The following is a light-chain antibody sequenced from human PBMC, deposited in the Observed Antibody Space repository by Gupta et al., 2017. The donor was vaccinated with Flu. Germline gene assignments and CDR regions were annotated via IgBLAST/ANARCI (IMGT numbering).Light chain of an antibody. CDR1: QSLLHSNGYNY. Sequence: DIVMTQSPLPLPVTPGEPASISCRSSQSLLHSNGYNYLDWYLQKPGQSPQLLIYLGSNRASGVPDRFSGSGSGTDFTLKISRVEAEDVGVYYCRQALQNPPYTFGQGTKLEIK. CDR2: LGS. J-gene: IGKJ2*01. V-gene: IGKV2-28*01. CDR3: RQALQNPPYT.